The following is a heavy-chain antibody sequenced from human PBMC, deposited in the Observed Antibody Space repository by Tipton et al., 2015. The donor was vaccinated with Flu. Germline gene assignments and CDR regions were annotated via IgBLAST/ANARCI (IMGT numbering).Heavy chain of an antibody. J-gene: IGHJ6*01. CDR3: AREEKVGTIPSVYSGMDV. CDR1: GYSFNTYG. V-gene: IGHV1-46*02. Sequence: QSGPEVKKPGASVKVSCKTSGYSFNTYGISWVRQAPGQGLEWMGIINPTTGTTTYAQRFQGRVTMTRDTSTSTVYMDLSSLRSEDTAVYFCAREEKVGTIPSVYSGMDVWGQGTTVTVSS. D-gene: IGHD1-26*01. CDR2: INPTTGTT.